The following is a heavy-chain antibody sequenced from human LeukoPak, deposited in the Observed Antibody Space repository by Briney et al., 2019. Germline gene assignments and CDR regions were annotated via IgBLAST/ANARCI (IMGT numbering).Heavy chain of an antibody. V-gene: IGHV4-38-2*02. CDR1: GYSISSGYY. Sequence: SETLSLTCTVSGYSISSGYYWGWIRQPPGKGLEWIGSIYHSGSTYYNPSLKSRVTISVDTSKNQFSLKLSSVTAADTAVYYCARDHYYDSSGYYSLDGWFDPWGQGTLVTVSS. CDR2: IYHSGST. D-gene: IGHD3-22*01. CDR3: ARDHYYDSSGYYSLDGWFDP. J-gene: IGHJ5*02.